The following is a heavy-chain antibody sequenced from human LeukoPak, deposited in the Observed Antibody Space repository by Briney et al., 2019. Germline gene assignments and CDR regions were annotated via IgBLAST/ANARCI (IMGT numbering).Heavy chain of an antibody. CDR2: ISYDGSNK. J-gene: IGHJ6*02. D-gene: IGHD2-15*01. V-gene: IGHV3-30*18. CDR3: AKDLSVRYCSGGSCRFYYYYYGMDV. CDR1: GFTFSSYG. Sequence: GGSLRLSCAASGFTFSSYGMHWVRQAPGKGLEWVAVISYDGSNKYYADSVKGRFTISRDNSKNTLYLQMNSLRAEGTAVYYCAKDLSVRYCSGGSCRFYYYYYGMDVWGQGTTVTVSS.